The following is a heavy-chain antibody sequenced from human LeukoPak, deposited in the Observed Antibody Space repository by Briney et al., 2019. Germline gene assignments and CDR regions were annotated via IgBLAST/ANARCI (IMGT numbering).Heavy chain of an antibody. CDR1: GYTFTSYG. CDR3: ARAVRMGNSSGYYYFDY. Sequence: GASVKVSCKASGYTFTSYGISWVRQAPGQGLEWMGWISAYNGNTNYAQKLQGRVTMTTDTSTSTAYMELRSLRSDDTAAYYCARAVRMGNSSGYYYFDYWGQGTLVTVSS. V-gene: IGHV1-18*01. D-gene: IGHD6-19*01. J-gene: IGHJ4*02. CDR2: ISAYNGNT.